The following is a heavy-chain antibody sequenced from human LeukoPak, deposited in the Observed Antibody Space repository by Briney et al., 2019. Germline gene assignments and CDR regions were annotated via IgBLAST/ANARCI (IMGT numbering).Heavy chain of an antibody. Sequence: GGSLRLSCAASGFTVSSNYMSWVRQAPGKGLEWVSVIYSGGSTYYADSVKGRFTISRDNSKNTLYLQMNSLRAEDTAVYYCARAKELHSSSYYYWGQGTLVTVSS. CDR1: GFTVSSNY. CDR2: IYSGGST. D-gene: IGHD6-13*01. J-gene: IGHJ4*02. V-gene: IGHV3-53*01. CDR3: ARAKELHSSSYYY.